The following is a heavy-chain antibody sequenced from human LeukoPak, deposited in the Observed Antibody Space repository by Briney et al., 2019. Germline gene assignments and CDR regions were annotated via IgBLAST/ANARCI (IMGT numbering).Heavy chain of an antibody. D-gene: IGHD6-19*01. V-gene: IGHV3-48*01. Sequence: PGGSLRLSYAASGFTFSSYSMNWVRQAPGKGLEWVSYISSSSSTIYYADSVKGRFTISRDNAKNSLYLQMNSLRAEDTAVYYCARENSYSSGWLFDYWGQGTLVTVSS. CDR1: GFTFSSYS. CDR3: ARENSYSSGWLFDY. CDR2: ISSSSSTI. J-gene: IGHJ4*02.